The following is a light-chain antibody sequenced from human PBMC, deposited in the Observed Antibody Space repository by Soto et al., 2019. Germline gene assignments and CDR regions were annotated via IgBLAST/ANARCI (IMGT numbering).Light chain of an antibody. CDR2: EVS. CDR3: SSYTSSSTLG. J-gene: IGLJ3*02. V-gene: IGLV2-14*01. CDR1: SSDVGGYNY. Sequence: QSALTQPASVSGSPGQSITISCTGTSSDVGGYNYVSRYQQHPGKAPKLMIYEVSNRPPGVSNRFSGSKAGNTASLTISGLQAEDEADYYCSSYTSSSTLGFGGGTKLTVL.